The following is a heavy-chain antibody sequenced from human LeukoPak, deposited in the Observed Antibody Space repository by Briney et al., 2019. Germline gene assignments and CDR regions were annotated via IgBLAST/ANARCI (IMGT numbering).Heavy chain of an antibody. CDR2: ISSYNGNT. CDR1: GYTFTSYG. V-gene: IGHV1-18*01. D-gene: IGHD1-26*01. J-gene: IGHJ4*02. CDR3: ARVSWELPYPKPFDY. Sequence: ASVKVSCKASGYTFTSYGISWVRQAPGQGLEWMGWISSYNGNTHYAQKLQGRVTMTTDTSTSTAYMELSRLRSDDTAVYYCARVSWELPYPKPFDYWGQGTLVTVSS.